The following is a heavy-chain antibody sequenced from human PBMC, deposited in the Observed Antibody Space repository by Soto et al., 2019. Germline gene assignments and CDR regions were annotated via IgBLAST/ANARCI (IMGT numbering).Heavy chain of an antibody. V-gene: IGHV1-18*01. Sequence: ASVKVSCKASGYTFTSYGISWVRQAPGQGLEWMGWISAYNGNTNYAQKLQGRVTMTTDTSTSTAYMELRSLRSDDTAVYYCARDQGITMVRGYYYGMDVWGQGTMVSVSS. CDR3: ARDQGITMVRGYYYGMDV. CDR2: ISAYNGNT. D-gene: IGHD3-10*01. CDR1: GYTFTSYG. J-gene: IGHJ6*02.